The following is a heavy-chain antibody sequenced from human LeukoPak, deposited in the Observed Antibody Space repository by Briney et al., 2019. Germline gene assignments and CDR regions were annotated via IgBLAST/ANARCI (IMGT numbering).Heavy chain of an antibody. CDR2: IIPILGIA. J-gene: IGHJ6*02. Sequence: SVKVSCKASGYTFTSYDINWVRQATGQGLEWMGRIIPILGIANYAQKFQGRVTITADKSTSTAYMELSSLRSEDTAVYYCARADIVVVPAAIYYYGMDVWGQGTTVTVSS. V-gene: IGHV1-69*04. CDR3: ARADIVVVPAAIYYYGMDV. CDR1: GYTFTSYD. D-gene: IGHD2-2*01.